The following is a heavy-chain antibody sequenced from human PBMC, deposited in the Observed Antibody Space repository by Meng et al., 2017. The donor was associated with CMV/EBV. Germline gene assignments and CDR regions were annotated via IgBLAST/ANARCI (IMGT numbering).Heavy chain of an antibody. CDR1: GFTFSSYW. D-gene: IGHD6-13*01. CDR3: AREAAAGAPDY. V-gene: IGHV3-74*01. Sequence: ETLSLTCAASGFTFSSYWMHWVRQAPGKGLVWVSRINSDGSSTSYADSVKGRFTISRDNAKNTLYLQMTSLRAEDTAVYYCAREAAAGAPDYWGQGTLVTVSS. J-gene: IGHJ4*02. CDR2: INSDGSST.